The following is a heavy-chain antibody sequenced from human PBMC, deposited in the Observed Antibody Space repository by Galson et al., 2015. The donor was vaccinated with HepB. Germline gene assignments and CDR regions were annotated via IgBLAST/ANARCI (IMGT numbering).Heavy chain of an antibody. CDR2: IISSSYI. CDR3: ARVVDDYAHAFDI. J-gene: IGHJ3*02. CDR1: GFTFSSYS. V-gene: IGHV3-21*01. D-gene: IGHD4-17*01. Sequence: SLRLSCAASGFTFSSYSMNWVRQAPGKGLEWVSSIISSSYIYYADSVKGRFTISRDNAKNSLYLQMNSLRAEDTAVYYCARVVDDYAHAFDIWGQGTMVTVSS.